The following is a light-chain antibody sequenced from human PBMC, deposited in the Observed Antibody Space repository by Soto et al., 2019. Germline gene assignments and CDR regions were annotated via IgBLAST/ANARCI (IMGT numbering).Light chain of an antibody. J-gene: IGKJ4*01. V-gene: IGKV1-9*01. CDR2: EAS. CDR1: QDMSNY. Sequence: IQLTQSPSSLSASVGDRVIITCRPSQDMSNYVAWYQQKAGKAPKVLIYEASTLHSGVPSRFSGSGSGTQFTLTIDSLQPADFATYYCQQVKRDLPLTFGGGTKVEIK. CDR3: QQVKRDLPLT.